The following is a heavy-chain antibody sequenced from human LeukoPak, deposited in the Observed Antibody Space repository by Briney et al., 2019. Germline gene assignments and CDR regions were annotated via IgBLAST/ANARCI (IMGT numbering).Heavy chain of an antibody. CDR2: IYTSGST. CDR1: GGSISSYY. CDR3: ARGPKSDYGIYQYYYMDV. Sequence: SETLSLTCTVSGGSISSYYWSWIRQPAGKGLEWIGRIYTSGSTNYNPSLKSRVTMSVDMSKNQFSLKLSSVTAADTAVYYCARGPKSDYGIYQYYYMDVWGKGTTVTVSS. D-gene: IGHD4-17*01. J-gene: IGHJ6*03. V-gene: IGHV4-4*07.